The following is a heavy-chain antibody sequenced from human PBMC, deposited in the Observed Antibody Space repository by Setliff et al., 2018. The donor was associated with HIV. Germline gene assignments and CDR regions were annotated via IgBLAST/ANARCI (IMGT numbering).Heavy chain of an antibody. D-gene: IGHD5-18*01. J-gene: IGHJ4*02. CDR3: ARDSGGYNYGFAVGSFDY. Sequence: KPSETLSLTCTVSSDSIRFYSWTWIRQPPGKGLEWIGIVYYTGSTNYNPSLKSRITISIDTSKSQFSLKLTSVAAADTAVYYCARDSGGYNYGFAVGSFDYWGQGTLVTVSS. CDR1: SDSIRFYS. V-gene: IGHV4-59*01. CDR2: VYYTGST.